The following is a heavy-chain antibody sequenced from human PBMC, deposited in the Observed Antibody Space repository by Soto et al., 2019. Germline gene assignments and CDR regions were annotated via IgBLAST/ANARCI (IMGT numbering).Heavy chain of an antibody. V-gene: IGHV3-66*01. J-gene: IGHJ4*02. Sequence: EVQLVESGGGVVQSGGSLTLSCAASGFTVSNSYMSWVRQAPAKGLEWVSAIYSGGSSYYADSVKGRFTISRDNSRNTHYLQMNSLRAEDTAVYFCARCDGSATYCFFFAYWGQGTPVTVSS. CDR3: ARCDGSATYCFFFAY. D-gene: IGHD3-10*01. CDR2: IYSGGSS. CDR1: GFTVSNSY.